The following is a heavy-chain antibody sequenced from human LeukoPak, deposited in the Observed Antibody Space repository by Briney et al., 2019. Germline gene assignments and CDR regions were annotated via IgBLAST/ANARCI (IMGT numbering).Heavy chain of an antibody. D-gene: IGHD4-17*01. V-gene: IGHV3-23*01. CDR1: GFPFSSYA. CDR3: AKRHGDYFDY. J-gene: IGHJ4*02. Sequence: GASLRLSCAASGFPFSSYAMSWVRQPPGKGLECVSTISDSFRITDDADSVKGRFTISRDNSKNTLYLQMNTLRAEDTAVCYCAKRHGDYFDYWGQGTLVTVSS. CDR2: ISDSFRIT.